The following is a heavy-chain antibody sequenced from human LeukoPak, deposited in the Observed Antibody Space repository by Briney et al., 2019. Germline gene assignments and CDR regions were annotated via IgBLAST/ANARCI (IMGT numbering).Heavy chain of an antibody. CDR3: ARGGILDY. CDR2: IWYDGGNK. CDR1: GFTFSNYG. J-gene: IGHJ4*02. V-gene: IGHV3-33*01. Sequence: GGSLRLSCAASGFTFSNYGMHGVRQAPGKGLEGVAVIWYDGGNKYYADSVKGRFSISRDNPKNTLYLQMNSLRAEDTAVYYCARGGILDYWGQGTLVTVSS.